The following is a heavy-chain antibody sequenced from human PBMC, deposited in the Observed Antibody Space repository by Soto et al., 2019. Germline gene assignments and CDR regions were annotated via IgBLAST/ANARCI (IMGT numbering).Heavy chain of an antibody. CDR1: GFTFSNYA. J-gene: IGHJ3*01. CDR3: AKGTFVTPPGTSAFDV. Sequence: GGSLRLSCAASGFTFSNYAMSWVRQAPGMGLEWVSTLGVRSTYYADSVKGRFTISRYNSNNALYLQMNSLRVGDTAVYYCAKGTFVTPPGTSAFDVWGQGTMVTVSS. CDR2: LGVRST. D-gene: IGHD6-13*01. V-gene: IGHV3-23*01.